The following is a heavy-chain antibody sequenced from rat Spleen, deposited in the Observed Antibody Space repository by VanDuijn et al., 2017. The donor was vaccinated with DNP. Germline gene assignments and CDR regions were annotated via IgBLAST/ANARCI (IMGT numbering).Heavy chain of an antibody. V-gene: IGHV1-43*01. CDR1: GYTFTSYY. CDR2: IDAGSGST. D-gene: IGHD4-3*01. J-gene: IGHJ3*01. Sequence: QVQLQQSGAELAKPGSSVKISCKASGYTFTSYYVSWIKQTTGQGLDYIGYIDAGSGSTNYNEKFRGKATLTVDKSSNTAFMQLSSLTPDDSAVYYCASSWVGVRGIWFAYWGQGTLVTVSS. CDR3: ASSWVGVRGIWFAY.